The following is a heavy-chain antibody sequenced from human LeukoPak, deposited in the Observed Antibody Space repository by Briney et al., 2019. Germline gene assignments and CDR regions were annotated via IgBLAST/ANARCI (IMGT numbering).Heavy chain of an antibody. V-gene: IGHV4-34*01. D-gene: IGHD3-10*01. CDR2: INHSGST. CDR1: GGSFSGYY. Sequence: SETLSPTCAVYGGSFSGYYWSWIRQPPGKGLEWIGEINHSGSTNYNPSLKSRVTISVDTSKNQFSLKLSSVTAADTAVYYCARLVVRGVMNQGYDYWGQGTLVTVSS. CDR3: ARLVVRGVMNQGYDY. J-gene: IGHJ4*02.